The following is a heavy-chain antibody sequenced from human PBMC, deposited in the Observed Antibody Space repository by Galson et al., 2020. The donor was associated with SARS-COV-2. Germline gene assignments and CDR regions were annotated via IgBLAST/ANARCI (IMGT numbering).Heavy chain of an antibody. V-gene: IGHV1-46*03. Sequence: ASVKVSCKASGYAFTSHHIHWVRQAPGQGLEWMGIKNPRNGATSYAQKFRARFTLTRDTSTSTVFMVLSGLTSVDTAVYYCTREESTTGGFDSWSQGTLVTVSS. CDR3: TREESTTGGFDS. J-gene: IGHJ4*02. D-gene: IGHD1-26*01. CDR1: GYAFTSHH. CDR2: KNPRNGAT.